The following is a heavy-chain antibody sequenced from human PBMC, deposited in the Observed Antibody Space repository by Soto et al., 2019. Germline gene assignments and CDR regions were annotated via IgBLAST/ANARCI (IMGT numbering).Heavy chain of an antibody. D-gene: IGHD5-12*01. Sequence: GGSLRLSCAASGFTFSSYAMSWVRQAPGKGLEWVSAISGIGHSTYYADSVKGRFTISRDNSKNTLYLQMNSLRAEDTAVYYCAKRIMATIGHFDYWGQGTLPIVSS. CDR1: GFTFSSYA. CDR3: AKRIMATIGHFDY. V-gene: IGHV3-23*01. J-gene: IGHJ4*02. CDR2: ISGIGHST.